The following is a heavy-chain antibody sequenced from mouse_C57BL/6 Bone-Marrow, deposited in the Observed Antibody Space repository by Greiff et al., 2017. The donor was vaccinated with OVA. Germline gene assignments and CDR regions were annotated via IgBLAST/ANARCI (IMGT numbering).Heavy chain of an antibody. Sequence: QVQLQQPGAELVMPGASVKLSCKASGYTFTRYWMHWVKQRPGQGLEWIGEIDPSDSYTNYNQKFKGKSTLTVDKSSSTAYMQLSSLTSEDSAVYYCARSATIYYGNLFDYWGQGTTLTVSS. J-gene: IGHJ2*01. D-gene: IGHD2-1*01. V-gene: IGHV1-69*01. CDR2: IDPSDSYT. CDR3: ARSATIYYGNLFDY. CDR1: GYTFTRYW.